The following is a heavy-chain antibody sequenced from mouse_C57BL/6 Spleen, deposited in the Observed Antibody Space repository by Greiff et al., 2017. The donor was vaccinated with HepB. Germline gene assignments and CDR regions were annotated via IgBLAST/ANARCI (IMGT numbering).Heavy chain of an antibody. J-gene: IGHJ2*01. CDR1: GYAFSSSW. CDR3: ARDYYDHAFDY. V-gene: IGHV1-82*01. CDR2: IYPGDGDT. D-gene: IGHD2-4*01. Sequence: VQLQQSGPELVKPGASVKISCKASGYAFSSSWMNWVKQRPGKGLEWIGRIYPGDGDTNYNGKFKGKATLTADKSSSTAYMQLSSLTSEDAAVYFLARDYYDHAFDYWGQGTTLTVSS.